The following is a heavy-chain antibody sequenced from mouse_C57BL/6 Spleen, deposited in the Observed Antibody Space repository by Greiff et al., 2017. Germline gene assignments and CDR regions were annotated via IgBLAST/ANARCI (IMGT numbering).Heavy chain of an antibody. CDR1: GYSITSGYY. V-gene: IGHV3-6*01. D-gene: IGHD2-4*01. Sequence: EVKLVESGPGLVKPSQSLSLTCSVTGYSITSGYYWNWIRQFPGNKLEWMGYISYDGSNNYNPSLKNRISITRDTSKNQFFLKLNSVTTEDTATYYCAKVYYDYDEGDYYAMDYWGQGTSVTVSS. CDR3: AKVYYDYDEGDYYAMDY. J-gene: IGHJ4*01. CDR2: ISYDGSN.